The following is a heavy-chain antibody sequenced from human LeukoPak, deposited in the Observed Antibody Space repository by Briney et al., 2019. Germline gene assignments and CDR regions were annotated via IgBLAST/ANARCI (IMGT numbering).Heavy chain of an antibody. J-gene: IGHJ4*02. CDR1: GFTFSSYW. CDR3: AGRGDGNLYYFDH. D-gene: IGHD5-24*01. V-gene: IGHV3-7*04. Sequence: GGSLRLSCAASGFTFSSYWMSWVREAPGKGLEWVANIKQDGGEKYYVDSVKGRFTISRDNAKNSLYLQMNSLRPEDTAVYYCAGRGDGNLYYFDHWGQGTLVTASS. CDR2: IKQDGGEK.